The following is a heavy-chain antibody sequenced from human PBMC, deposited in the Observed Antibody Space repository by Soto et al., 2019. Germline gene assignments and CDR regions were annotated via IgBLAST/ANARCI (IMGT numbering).Heavy chain of an antibody. CDR3: ARRSAWSAYFDY. CDR2: IYYSGST. CDR1: GGSISSGGYY. J-gene: IGHJ4*02. V-gene: IGHV4-31*03. Sequence: QVQLQESGPGLVKPSQTLSLTCTVSGGSISSGGYYWSWIRQHPGKGLEWIGYIYYSGSTYYNPSLQSRVTISVDTSKNQFSLKLSSVTAADTAVYYCARRSAWSAYFDYWGQGTLVTVSS. D-gene: IGHD2-8*01.